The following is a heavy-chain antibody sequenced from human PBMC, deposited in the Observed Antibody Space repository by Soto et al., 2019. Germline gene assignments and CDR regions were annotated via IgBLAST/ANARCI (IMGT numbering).Heavy chain of an antibody. CDR3: ARQPWNERVYYYDGMDV. CDR2: IYYSGTT. CDR1: GGSIRSSSYY. D-gene: IGHD1-1*01. Sequence: HLQLQESGPGLVKPSETLSLTCTVSGGSIRSSSYYWGWIRQPPGRGLEWIGTIYYSGTTYYNPSLKSRVTISVDTSNNRFSLKLSAVTAADTAVYYCARQPWNERVYYYDGMDVWGQGTTVTVSS. V-gene: IGHV4-39*01. J-gene: IGHJ6*02.